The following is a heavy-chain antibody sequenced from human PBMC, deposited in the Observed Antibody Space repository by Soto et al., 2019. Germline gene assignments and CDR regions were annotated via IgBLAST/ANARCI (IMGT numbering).Heavy chain of an antibody. CDR1: GYTFTDYY. J-gene: IGHJ4*02. Sequence: GASVKVSCKASGYTFTDYYIHWVRQAPGQGLEWMGWIYPKSGGTEYARKFKGWVTITRDTSISTGYMELSRLSSDDTAVYYCVRGPEEFGELLFDKWGQGTLVTVSS. CDR2: IYPKSGGT. D-gene: IGHD3-10*01. CDR3: VRGPEEFGELLFDK. V-gene: IGHV1-2*04.